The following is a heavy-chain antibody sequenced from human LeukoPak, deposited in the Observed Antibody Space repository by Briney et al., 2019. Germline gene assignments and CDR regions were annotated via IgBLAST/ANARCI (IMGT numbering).Heavy chain of an antibody. Sequence: PSESLSLTCTVSGGSISSSSYYWGWIRQPPGKGLEWIGSIYYSGSTYYNPSLKSRVTISVDTSKNQFSLKLSSVTAADTAVYYCARLCGDYPEYFDYWGQGTLVTVSS. J-gene: IGHJ4*02. V-gene: IGHV4-39*01. D-gene: IGHD4-17*01. CDR1: GGSISSSSYY. CDR3: ARLCGDYPEYFDY. CDR2: IYYSGST.